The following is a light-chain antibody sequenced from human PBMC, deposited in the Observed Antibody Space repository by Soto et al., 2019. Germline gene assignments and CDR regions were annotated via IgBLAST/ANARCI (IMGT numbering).Light chain of an antibody. V-gene: IGKV3-15*01. J-gene: IGKJ2*01. CDR3: QQYNSYPYT. Sequence: EIVMTQSPVTLSVSPGDRATLSCRASQSVNSNLAWYQQKPGQTPKLLIYVASTRATGIPARFSGSGSGTEFTLTISSLQSEDFAVYYCQQYNSYPYTFGQGTKLEIK. CDR2: VAS. CDR1: QSVNSN.